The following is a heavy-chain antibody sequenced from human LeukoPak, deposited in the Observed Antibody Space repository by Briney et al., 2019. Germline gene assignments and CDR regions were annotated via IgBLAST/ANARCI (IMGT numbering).Heavy chain of an antibody. J-gene: IGHJ4*02. D-gene: IGHD3-16*01. V-gene: IGHV4-4*07. CDR3: ARDGGASNFDS. Sequence: NSSETLSLTCTVSGDSITSYYWSWIRQSAEKGLEWIGRIYTTGTTNYNPSLKGRVTVSVDTSKNQFFLKLRSVTAADAAVYYCARDGGASNFDSWGRGVQAMVS. CDR2: IYTTGTT. CDR1: GDSITSYY.